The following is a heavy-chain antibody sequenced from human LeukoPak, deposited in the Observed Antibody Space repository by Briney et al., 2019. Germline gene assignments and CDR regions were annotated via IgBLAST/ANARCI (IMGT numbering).Heavy chain of an antibody. V-gene: IGHV4-34*01. D-gene: IGHD2-2*01. CDR3: AREIVVVPAALKFYYMDV. J-gene: IGHJ6*03. Sequence: SETLSLTCAVYGGSFSGYYWSWIRQPPGKGLEWIGEINHSGSTNYNPSLKSRVTISVDTSKNQFSLKLSSVTAADTAVYYCAREIVVVPAALKFYYMDVWGKGTTVTISS. CDR2: INHSGST. CDR1: GGSFSGYY.